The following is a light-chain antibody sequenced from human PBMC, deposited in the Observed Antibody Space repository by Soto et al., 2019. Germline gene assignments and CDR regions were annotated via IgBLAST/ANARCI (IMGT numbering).Light chain of an antibody. Sequence: DIQMTQSPSSLSASIGDVVTITCRASQSIRTYLNGYQQKPGKAPKLLIYAASNLQSGVPSRFSGSGSGTDFTLSISSLPAYDFATYDSRQGYGTPFTCGGGPKVEIK. CDR1: QSIRTY. CDR3: RQGYGTPFT. J-gene: IGKJ4*01. CDR2: AAS. V-gene: IGKV1-39*01.